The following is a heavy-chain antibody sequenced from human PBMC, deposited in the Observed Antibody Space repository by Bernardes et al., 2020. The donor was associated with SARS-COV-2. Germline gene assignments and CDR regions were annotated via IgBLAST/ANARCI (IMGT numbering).Heavy chain of an antibody. V-gene: IGHV3-33*01. CDR2: IYFDGSNK. J-gene: IGHJ6*02. CDR3: VRDTLSGSSDSTYYHYGMDV. CDR1: GFTFRSYG. D-gene: IGHD3-10*01. Sequence: GGSLRLSCAASGFTFRSYGMHWVRQAPGKGLEWVALIYFDGSNKYYGDSVKGRFTISRDNSKNTLFLQMNTLSAEDTAVYYCVRDTLSGSSDSTYYHYGMDVWGQGTFVTVSS.